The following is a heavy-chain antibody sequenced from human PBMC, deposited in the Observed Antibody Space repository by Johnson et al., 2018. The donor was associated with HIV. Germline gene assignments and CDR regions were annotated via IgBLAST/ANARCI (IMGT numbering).Heavy chain of an antibody. CDR1: GFTFSSYA. V-gene: IGHV3-NL1*01. CDR2: INSDGSST. Sequence: QVQLVESGGGVVQPGRSLRLSCAASGFTFSSYAMHWVRQAPGKGLVWVSRINSDGSSTSYADSVKGRFTISRDNSKNTLYLQMNSLRAEDTAVYYCAKGLVYADPDDAFDIWGQGTMVTVSS. J-gene: IGHJ3*02. D-gene: IGHD2-8*01. CDR3: AKGLVYADPDDAFDI.